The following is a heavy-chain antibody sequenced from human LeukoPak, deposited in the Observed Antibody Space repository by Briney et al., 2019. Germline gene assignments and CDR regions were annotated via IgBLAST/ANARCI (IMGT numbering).Heavy chain of an antibody. D-gene: IGHD2-21*02. CDR1: GRSISSHY. CDR2: LYGNGNT. V-gene: IGHV4-4*07. Sequence: SETLSLTCAVSGRSISSHYWRWVRQPAGKRLEWIGRLYGNGNTKYNPSLKSRVIMSVDTSKNQFSLTLTSVTAADTAVYYCVRVMTWCTDTDCYGDWFDSWGQGALVTVSS. J-gene: IGHJ5*01. CDR3: VRVMTWCTDTDCYGDWFDS.